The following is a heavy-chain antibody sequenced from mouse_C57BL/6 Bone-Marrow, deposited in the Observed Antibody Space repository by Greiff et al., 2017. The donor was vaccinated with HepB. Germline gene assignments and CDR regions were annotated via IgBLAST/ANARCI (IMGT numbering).Heavy chain of an antibody. CDR2: INPSSGYT. D-gene: IGHD2-14*01. CDR1: GYTFTSYT. Sequence: VQLQQSGAELARPGASVKMSCKASGYTFTSYTMHWVKQRPGQGLEWIGYINPSSGYTKYNQKFKDKATLTADKSSSTPYMQLCSLTSEDSAVYYCARGGGTRGYSFDSWGPGTTLTVSS. CDR3: ARGGGTRGYSFDS. J-gene: IGHJ2*01. V-gene: IGHV1-4*01.